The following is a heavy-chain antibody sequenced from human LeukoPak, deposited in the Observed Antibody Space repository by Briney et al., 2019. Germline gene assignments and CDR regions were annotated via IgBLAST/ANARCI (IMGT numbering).Heavy chain of an antibody. Sequence: GGSLRLSCAASGFTFSTYWMSWVRQPPGKGLEWVSSITSSGSDMYYVDSVKGRFTISRDNTKNSLFLQMNSLRAEDTAVYYCARGGGCHRTNCYWADYWGQGTLVTVSS. CDR2: ITSSGSDM. V-gene: IGHV3-21*01. D-gene: IGHD2-2*01. J-gene: IGHJ4*02. CDR1: GFTFSTYW. CDR3: ARGGGCHRTNCYWADY.